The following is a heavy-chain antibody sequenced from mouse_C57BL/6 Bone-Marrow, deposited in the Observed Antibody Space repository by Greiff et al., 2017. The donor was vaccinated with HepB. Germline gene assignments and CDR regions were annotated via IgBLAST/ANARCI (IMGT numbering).Heavy chain of an antibody. Sequence: QVQLQQPGAELVMPGASVKLSCKASGYTFTSYWMHWVKQRPGPGLEWIGEIDPSDSYTNYNQKFKGKSTLTVDKSSSTAYMQLSSLRSEDSAVYYYARPSLAGPCFADWGQGTLVTVSA. CDR2: IDPSDSYT. D-gene: IGHD3-3*01. J-gene: IGHJ3*01. CDR1: GYTFTSYW. CDR3: ARPSLAGPCFAD. V-gene: IGHV1-69*01.